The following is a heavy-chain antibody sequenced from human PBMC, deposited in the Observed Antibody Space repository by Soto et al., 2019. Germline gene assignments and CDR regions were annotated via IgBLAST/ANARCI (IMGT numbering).Heavy chain of an antibody. Sequence: SVKVSCKASGGTFSSYASSWVREAPGQGLEWMGGIIPIFGTANYAQKFQGRVTITADKSTSTAYMELSSLRSEDTAVYYCARKGCSSTSCPHSGMDVWGQGTTVTVSS. J-gene: IGHJ6*02. CDR1: GGTFSSYA. D-gene: IGHD2-2*01. CDR3: ARKGCSSTSCPHSGMDV. CDR2: IIPIFGTA. V-gene: IGHV1-69*06.